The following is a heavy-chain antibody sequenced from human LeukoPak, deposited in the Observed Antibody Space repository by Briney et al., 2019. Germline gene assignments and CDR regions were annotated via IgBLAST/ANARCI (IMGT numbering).Heavy chain of an antibody. CDR1: GGSFSGYY. V-gene: IGHV4-34*01. Sequence: SETLSLTCAVYGGSFSGYYWSWTRQPPGKGLEWIGEINHSGSTNYNPSLKSRVTISVDTSKNQFSLKLSSVTAADTAVYYCARAFSRKGPDYWGQGTLVTVSS. D-gene: IGHD1-14*01. CDR3: ARAFSRKGPDY. J-gene: IGHJ4*02. CDR2: INHSGST.